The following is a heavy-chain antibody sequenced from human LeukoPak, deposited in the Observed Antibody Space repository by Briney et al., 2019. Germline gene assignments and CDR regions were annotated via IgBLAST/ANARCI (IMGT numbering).Heavy chain of an antibody. D-gene: IGHD2-15*01. CDR2: VDPEDGET. CDR1: GYTFTDYY. CDR3: ATAVVVVAATSWFDP. J-gene: IGHJ5*02. Sequence: ASVKVSCKLSGYTFTDYYMHWVQQAPGKGLEWMGLVDPEDGETIYAEKFQGRVTITADTSTDTAYMELSSLRSEDTAVYYCATAVVVVAATSWFDPWGQGTLVTVSS. V-gene: IGHV1-69-2*01.